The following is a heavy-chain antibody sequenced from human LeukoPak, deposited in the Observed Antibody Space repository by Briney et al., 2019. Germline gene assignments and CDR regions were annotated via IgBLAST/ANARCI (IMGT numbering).Heavy chain of an antibody. V-gene: IGHV4-59*01. D-gene: IGHD4-11*01. CDR3: ARATPTGPSNYGDYYYMDV. CDR1: GGSISSYY. CDR2: IYYSGST. Sequence: SETLSLTCTVSGGSISSYYWSWIRQPPGKGLEWIGYIYYSGSTNYNPSLKSRVTISVDTSKNQFSLKLSSVTAADTAVYYCARATPTGPSNYGDYYYMDVWGKGTTVTVSS. J-gene: IGHJ6*03.